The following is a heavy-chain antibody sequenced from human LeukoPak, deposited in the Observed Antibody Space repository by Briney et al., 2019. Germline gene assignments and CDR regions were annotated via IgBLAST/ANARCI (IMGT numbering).Heavy chain of an antibody. V-gene: IGHV3-53*01. CDR1: GFTVSSNY. J-gene: IGHJ4*02. CDR3: ARADSSGWPYYFDY. CDR2: IYSGGST. D-gene: IGHD6-19*01. Sequence: QSGGSLRLSCAASGFTVSSNYMSWVRQAPGKGLEWVSVIYSGGSTYYADSVKGRFTISRDNSKNTLYLQMNSLRAEDMAVYYCARADSSGWPYYFDYWGQGTLVTVSS.